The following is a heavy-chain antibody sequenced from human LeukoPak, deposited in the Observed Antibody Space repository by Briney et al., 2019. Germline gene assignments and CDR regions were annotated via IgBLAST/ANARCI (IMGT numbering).Heavy chain of an antibody. V-gene: IGHV3-21*01. CDR2: IDSSSSSK. CDR3: LRGDRRDF. CDR1: GFNFNTET. J-gene: IGHJ4*02. D-gene: IGHD2-21*02. Sequence: GGSLRLSRAASGFNFNTETMTWVRQAPGKGLEWLSSIDSSSSSKFYAHSVRGRFIISRDNARKSLYLQMNSVTAEDTAVYFCLRGDRRDFWGQGTLLVVSS.